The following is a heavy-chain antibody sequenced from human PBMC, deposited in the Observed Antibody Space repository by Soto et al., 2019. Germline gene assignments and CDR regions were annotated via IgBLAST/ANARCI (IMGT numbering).Heavy chain of an antibody. CDR2: ISYDGSNK. Sequence: QVQLVESGGGVVQPGRSLRLSCAASGFTFSSYGMHWVRQAPGKGLEWVAVISYDGSNKYYADSVKGRFTISRDNSKNTLYLQMNSLRAEDTAVYYCAKDLAVAAYYYYGMDVW. CDR3: AKDLAVAAYYYYGMDV. V-gene: IGHV3-30*18. J-gene: IGHJ6*01. D-gene: IGHD6-19*01. CDR1: GFTFSSYG.